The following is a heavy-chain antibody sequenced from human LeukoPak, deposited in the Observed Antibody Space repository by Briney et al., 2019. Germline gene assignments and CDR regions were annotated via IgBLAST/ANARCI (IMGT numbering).Heavy chain of an antibody. CDR1: GFTFSSYG. Sequence: PGGSLRLSCAVSGFTFSSYGMNWVRQAPGKGLEWVSYISSSGSTIYYADSVKGRFTISRDNAKNSLYLQMNSLRAEDTAVYYCARGYYGSGSYVWFDPWGQGTLVTVSS. V-gene: IGHV3-48*04. CDR2: ISSSGSTI. D-gene: IGHD3-10*01. CDR3: ARGYYGSGSYVWFDP. J-gene: IGHJ5*02.